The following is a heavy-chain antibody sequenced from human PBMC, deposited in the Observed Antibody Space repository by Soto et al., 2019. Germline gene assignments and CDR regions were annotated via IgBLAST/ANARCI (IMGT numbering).Heavy chain of an antibody. CDR3: AGGSYRTRHCGY. Sequence: EVQLVESGGGLVQPGGSLRLSCAASGFTFSSYWMNWVRQAPGKGLEWVANIKQDGSEKYYVDSVKGRYTISRDNAKNSLYLEMNSVRAEDTAVYWCAGGSYRTRHCGYWGQGTLVTVSS. D-gene: IGHD1-26*01. CDR2: IKQDGSEK. V-gene: IGHV3-7*01. J-gene: IGHJ4*02. CDR1: GFTFSSYW.